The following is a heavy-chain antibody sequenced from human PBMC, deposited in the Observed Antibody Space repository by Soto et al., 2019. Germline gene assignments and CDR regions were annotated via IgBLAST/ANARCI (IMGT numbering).Heavy chain of an antibody. V-gene: IGHV3-30-3*01. J-gene: IGHJ4*01. Sequence: QVQLVESGGGVVQPGRSLRLSCAASGFTFTTYSMHWVRQAPGKGLEWVAVISNDGNNKYYADSVKGRFTISRDNSKITVSLQMNSMRAADTAVYYCARGGNAIFGVAIIYYWGHGNLVTVSS. CDR3: ARGGNAIFGVAIIYY. D-gene: IGHD3-3*01. CDR1: GFTFTTYS. CDR2: ISNDGNNK.